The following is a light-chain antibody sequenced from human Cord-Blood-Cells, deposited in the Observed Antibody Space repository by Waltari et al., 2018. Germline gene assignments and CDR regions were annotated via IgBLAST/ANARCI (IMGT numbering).Light chain of an antibody. Sequence: QSALTQPASVSGSPGQSITISCTGTSSDVGSYNLVSWYQQHPGKAPKLMIYEGSKRTSGFSNRFAGSKSGNTASLTISGLQAEDEADYYCCSYAGSSTYWVFGGGTKLTVL. CDR2: EGS. J-gene: IGLJ3*02. CDR1: SSDVGSYNL. V-gene: IGLV2-23*01. CDR3: CSYAGSSTYWV.